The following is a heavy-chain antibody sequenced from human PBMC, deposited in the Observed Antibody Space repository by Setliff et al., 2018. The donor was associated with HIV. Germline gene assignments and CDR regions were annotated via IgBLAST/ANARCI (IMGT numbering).Heavy chain of an antibody. CDR3: ARLRPSVADRSYFDH. CDR1: GGSISSGEYY. Sequence: PSETLSLTCTVSGGSISSGEYYWSWIRQPPGKGLEWIGYIYYSGSIYYNPSLKSRVTISIDTSKNQFSLKLSSVTAADTAVYYCARLRPSVADRSYFDHWGQGTLVTVSS. D-gene: IGHD6-19*01. CDR2: IYYSGSI. V-gene: IGHV4-30-4*08. J-gene: IGHJ4*02.